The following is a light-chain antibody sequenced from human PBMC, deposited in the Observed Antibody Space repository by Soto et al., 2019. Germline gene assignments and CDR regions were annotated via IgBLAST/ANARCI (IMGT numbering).Light chain of an antibody. V-gene: IGLV2-23*02. CDR1: SSDVGSYNL. Sequence: QSVLTQPASVSGSPGQSITISCTGTSSDVGSYNLVSWYQQHPGKAPKLMIYEVSKRPSGVSKRFTGSKSDKTASLKKYELQAEDEADYYCCSYAGSTVFGGGTKVTVL. CDR2: EVS. J-gene: IGLJ2*01. CDR3: CSYAGSTV.